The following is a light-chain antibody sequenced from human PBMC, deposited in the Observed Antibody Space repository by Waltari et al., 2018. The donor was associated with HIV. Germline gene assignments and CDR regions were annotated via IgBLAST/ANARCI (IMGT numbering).Light chain of an antibody. CDR1: RSNIGSNS. J-gene: IGLJ2*01. V-gene: IGLV1-44*01. CDR2: GDS. CDR3: STWDDRLNGPVV. Sequence: QSVLAQPPSASGTPGQRVTISCSGSRSNIGSNSVNWYQHFPGTAPKLLIYGDSLRPSGVPARFSGSKFGTSASLVITGRQSGDEADYDCSTWDDRLNGPVVFGGGTRLTVL.